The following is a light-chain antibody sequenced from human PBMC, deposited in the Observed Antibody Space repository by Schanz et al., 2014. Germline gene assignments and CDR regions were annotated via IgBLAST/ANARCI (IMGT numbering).Light chain of an antibody. V-gene: IGKV3D-15*01. CDR1: QSVSSN. Sequence: EIVMTQSPATLCVSPGERATLSCRASQSVSSNLAWYQQKPGQAPRLLIYAASNRATGIPARFGGSGSGTDFTLTISRLAPEDFAVYYCQQYGSSPRTFGGGTKVEIK. CDR2: AAS. J-gene: IGKJ4*01. CDR3: QQYGSSPRT.